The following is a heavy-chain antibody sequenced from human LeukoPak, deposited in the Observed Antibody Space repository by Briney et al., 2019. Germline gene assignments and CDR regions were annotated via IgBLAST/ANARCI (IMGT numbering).Heavy chain of an antibody. Sequence: GESLKISCKASGYKFTSYWIGWVRQMPGKGLEWLGIIYPGDSDTRSSPSFQGQVTISADKSKTTVYLQWSSLEASDSAMYYCVRWRGEYYFDYWGQGTLDTVSS. CDR2: IYPGDSDT. D-gene: IGHD3-10*01. CDR1: GYKFTSYW. CDR3: VRWRGEYYFDY. V-gene: IGHV5-51*01. J-gene: IGHJ4*02.